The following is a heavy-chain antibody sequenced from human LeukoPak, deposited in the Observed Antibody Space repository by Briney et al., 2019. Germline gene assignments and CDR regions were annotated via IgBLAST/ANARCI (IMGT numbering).Heavy chain of an antibody. D-gene: IGHD2-2*01. CDR2: ISSSSSYT. CDR1: GFTFSDYY. V-gene: IGHV3-11*06. CDR3: ARDEPYPGRYCSSTSCYSGESYYYYGMDV. J-gene: IGHJ6*02. Sequence: PGGSLRLSCAASGFTFSDYYMSWIRQAPGKGLEWVSYISSSSSYTNYADSVKGRFTISRDNAKNSLYLQMNSLRAEDTAVYYCARDEPYPGRYCSSTSCYSGESYYYYGMDVWGQGTTVTVSS.